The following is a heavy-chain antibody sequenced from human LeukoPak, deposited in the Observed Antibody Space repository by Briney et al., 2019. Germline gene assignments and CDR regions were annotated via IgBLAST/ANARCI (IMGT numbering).Heavy chain of an antibody. V-gene: IGHV4-59*08. J-gene: IGHJ4*02. CDR1: GGSISSYY. Sequence: SETLSLTCTVSGGSISSYYWSWIRQPPGKGLEWIGYIYYSGSTNYNPSLKSRVTISVDTSKNQFSLKLSSVTAADTAVYYCARLVGKVYSSGWSPFDYWGQGTLVTVSS. D-gene: IGHD6-19*01. CDR2: IYYSGST. CDR3: ARLVGKVYSSGWSPFDY.